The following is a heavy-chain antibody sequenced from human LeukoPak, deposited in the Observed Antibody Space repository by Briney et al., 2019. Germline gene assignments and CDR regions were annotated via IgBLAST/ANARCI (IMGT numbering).Heavy chain of an antibody. CDR1: GFTFGIYE. V-gene: IGHV3-48*03. CDR2: ISNSGSAI. D-gene: IGHD1-26*01. J-gene: IGHJ4*02. Sequence: GGSLRLSCSASGFTFGIYEMTWVRQAPGKGLEWISYISNSGSAIYYADSMKGRFTISRDNTKNSLYLEMNSLRGEDTAVYYCARNDGSYPFFDYWGQGALVTVSS. CDR3: ARNDGSYPFFDY.